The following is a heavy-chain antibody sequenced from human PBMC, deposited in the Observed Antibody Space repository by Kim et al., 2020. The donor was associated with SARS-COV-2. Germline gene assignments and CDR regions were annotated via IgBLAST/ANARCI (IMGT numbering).Heavy chain of an antibody. CDR3: ARDNSGYDPNSDY. Sequence: PSLKTRVTISVDTSKNQFSLKLSSVTAADTAVYYCARDNSGYDPNSDYWGQGTLVTVSS. J-gene: IGHJ4*02. V-gene: IGHV4-39*07. D-gene: IGHD5-12*01.